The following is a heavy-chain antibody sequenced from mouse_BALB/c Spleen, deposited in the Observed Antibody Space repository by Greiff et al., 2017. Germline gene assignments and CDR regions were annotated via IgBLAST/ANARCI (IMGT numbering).Heavy chain of an antibody. V-gene: IGHV1S137*01. J-gene: IGHJ3*01. CDR1: GYTFTDYA. CDR3: ARDYGNYLAWFAY. Sequence: QVQLKESGAELVRPGVSVKISCKGSGYTFTDYAMHWVKQSHAKSLEWIGVISTYYGDASYNQKFKGKATMTVDKSSSTAYMELARLTSEDSAIYYCARDYGNYLAWFAYWGQGTLVTVSA. CDR2: ISTYYGDA. D-gene: IGHD2-1*01.